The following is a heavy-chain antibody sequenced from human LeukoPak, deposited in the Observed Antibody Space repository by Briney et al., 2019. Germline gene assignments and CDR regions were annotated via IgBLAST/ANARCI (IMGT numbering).Heavy chain of an antibody. CDR2: ISSNEYDT. CDR3: VKDLNGTWSFDY. J-gene: IGHJ4*02. V-gene: IGHV3-64D*06. CDR1: GFTFGAYF. Sequence: GGSLRLSCSASGFTFGAYFMHWVRQAPGKGLQYVSSISSNEYDTYYADSVKGRFTISRDNSKNTLFLQMNNLRPEDTAVYYCVKDLNGTWSFDYWGQGTLVSVSS. D-gene: IGHD2-8*01.